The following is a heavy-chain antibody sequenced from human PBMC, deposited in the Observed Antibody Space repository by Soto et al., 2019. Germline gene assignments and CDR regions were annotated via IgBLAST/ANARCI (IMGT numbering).Heavy chain of an antibody. V-gene: IGHV1-3*01. Sequence: ASVKVSCKASGYTFTSYAMHWVRQAPGHRLEWMGWINAGNGNTKYSQKFQGRVTITRDTSASTAYMELSSLRSEDTAVYYCERGREIHLMTTVLDDYWGQGTLVTVSS. D-gene: IGHD4-17*01. J-gene: IGHJ4*02. CDR3: ERGREIHLMTTVLDDY. CDR2: INAGNGNT. CDR1: GYTFTSYA.